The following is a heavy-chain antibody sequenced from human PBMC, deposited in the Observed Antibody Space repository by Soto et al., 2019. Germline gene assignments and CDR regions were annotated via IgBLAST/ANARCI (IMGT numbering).Heavy chain of an antibody. D-gene: IGHD2-15*01. CDR1: GFTFSSYG. CDR3: AGAVGLDY. J-gene: IGHJ4*02. V-gene: IGHV3-30*03. CDR2: ISYAGSKK. Sequence: QVQLVESGGGVVQPGRSLRLSCAASGFTFSSYGMHWVRQPPGKGLERVAVISYAGSKKYYADSVRGRFTISRDNSKNTLYRHMNSLRTEDTVVYYCAGAVGLDYWGQGSLVTVTS.